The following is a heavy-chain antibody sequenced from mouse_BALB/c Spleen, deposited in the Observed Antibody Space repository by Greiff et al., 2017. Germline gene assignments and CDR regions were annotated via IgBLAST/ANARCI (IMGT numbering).Heavy chain of an antibody. D-gene: IGHD1-1*01. CDR1: GFSLTSYG. Sequence: VQLVESGPGLVQPSQSLSITCTVSGFSLTSYGVHWVRQSPGKGLEWLGVIWSGGSTDYNAAFISRLSISKDNSKSQVFFKMNSLQANDTAIYYCARNYYYGTGAMDYWGQGTSVTVSS. CDR2: IWSGGST. J-gene: IGHJ4*01. V-gene: IGHV2-2*02. CDR3: ARNYYYGTGAMDY.